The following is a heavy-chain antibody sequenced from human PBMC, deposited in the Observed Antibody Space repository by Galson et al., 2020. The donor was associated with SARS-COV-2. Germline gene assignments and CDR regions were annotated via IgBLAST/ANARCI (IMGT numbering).Heavy chain of an antibody. CDR3: ARQLRPMGGFDY. V-gene: IGHV4-39*07. Sequence: SQTLSLTCTVSGGSISSSSYYWGWIRQPPGKGLEWIGSIYYSGSTYYNPSLKSRVTISVDTSKNQFSLKLSSVTAADTAVYYCARQLRPMGGFDYWGQGTLVTVSS. CDR2: IYYSGST. CDR1: GGSISSSSYY. J-gene: IGHJ4*02. D-gene: IGHD1-26*01.